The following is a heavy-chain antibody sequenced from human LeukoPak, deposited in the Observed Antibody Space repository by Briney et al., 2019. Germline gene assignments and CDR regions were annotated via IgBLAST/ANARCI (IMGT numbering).Heavy chain of an antibody. Sequence: GGSLRLSCAASGFTFSDYAMSWVRQAPGKGLEWVSAIGASGSSTYYADSVKGRFTISRDNSKNTLYLQMNSLRAEDTAVYYCANDGAYYDSSTDAFDIWGQGTMVTVSS. V-gene: IGHV3-23*01. CDR1: GFTFSDYA. D-gene: IGHD3-22*01. CDR3: ANDGAYYDSSTDAFDI. CDR2: IGASGSST. J-gene: IGHJ3*02.